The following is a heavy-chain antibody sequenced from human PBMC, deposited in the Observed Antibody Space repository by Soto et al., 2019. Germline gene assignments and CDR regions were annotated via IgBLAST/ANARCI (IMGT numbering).Heavy chain of an antibody. V-gene: IGHV4-59*12. CDR3: SRAHYGDYGYGMDV. J-gene: IGHJ6*02. CDR1: GGSISSYY. D-gene: IGHD4-17*01. Sequence: SETLSLTCTVSGGSISSYYWSWIRQPPGKGLEWIGYIYYSGSTNYNPSLKSRVTISVDRSKNQFSLKLSSVTAADTAVYYCSRAHYGDYGYGMDVWGQGTTVTVSS. CDR2: IYYSGST.